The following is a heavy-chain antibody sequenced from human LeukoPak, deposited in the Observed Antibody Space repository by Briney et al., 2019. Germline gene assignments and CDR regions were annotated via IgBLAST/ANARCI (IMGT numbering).Heavy chain of an antibody. Sequence: PSETLSLTCAVYGGSFSGYYWSWIRQPPGKGLEWIGEINHSGSTNYNPSLKSRVTISVDTSKSQFSLKLSSVTAADTAVYYCARGLGGYSSSWISYYYYYGMDVWGQGTTVTVSS. CDR3: ARGLGGYSSSWISYYYYYGMDV. J-gene: IGHJ6*02. CDR2: INHSGST. D-gene: IGHD6-13*01. CDR1: GGSFSGYY. V-gene: IGHV4-34*01.